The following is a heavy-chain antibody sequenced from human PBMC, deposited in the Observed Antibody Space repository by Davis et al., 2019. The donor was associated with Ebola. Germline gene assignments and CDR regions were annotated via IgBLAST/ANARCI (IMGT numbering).Heavy chain of an antibody. Sequence: AASVKVSCKASGYTFTSYAMHWVRQAPGQRLEWMGWINAGNGNTKYSQKFQGRVTITRDTSASTAYMELSSLRSEDTAVYYCARAQFPTTSDHWGQGTLVTVSS. J-gene: IGHJ4*02. V-gene: IGHV1-3*01. D-gene: IGHD1-1*01. CDR3: ARAQFPTTSDH. CDR2: INAGNGNT. CDR1: GYTFTSYA.